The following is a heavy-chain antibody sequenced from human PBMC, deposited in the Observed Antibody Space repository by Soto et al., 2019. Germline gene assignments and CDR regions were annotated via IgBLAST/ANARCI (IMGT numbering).Heavy chain of an antibody. V-gene: IGHV4-30-4*01. CDR2: IYYSGST. Sequence: QVQLQESGPGLVKPSQTLSLTCTVSGGSISSGDYYWSWIRQPPGKGLEWIGYIYYSGSTYYNPSLKSXXTXSGXTSKNQFSLKLSSVTAADTAVYYCAREFSLNAFDYWGQGTLVTVSS. CDR3: AREFSLNAFDY. J-gene: IGHJ4*02. CDR1: GGSISSGDYY.